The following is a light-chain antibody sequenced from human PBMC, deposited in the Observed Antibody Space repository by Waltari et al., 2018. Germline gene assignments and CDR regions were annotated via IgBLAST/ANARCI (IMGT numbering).Light chain of an antibody. CDR1: APNIGGNL. V-gene: IGLV1-44*01. CDR2: RSD. CDR3: ASWDDSLNGHWV. J-gene: IGLJ3*02. Sequence: QSVLTQPPSASGTPGQRVTISCSGSAPNIGGNLVNWYQQFPGKAPKLLINRSDLRPSGVPDRFSGSKSGTSASLAISGLQSEDEADYFCASWDDSLNGHWVFGGGTKVTVL.